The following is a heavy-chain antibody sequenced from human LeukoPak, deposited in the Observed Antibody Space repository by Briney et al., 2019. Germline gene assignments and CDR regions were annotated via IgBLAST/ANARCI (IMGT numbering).Heavy chain of an antibody. CDR1: GFTFSTYA. D-gene: IGHD6-19*01. J-gene: IGHJ3*02. V-gene: IGHV3-23*01. Sequence: LSGGSLRLSCAASGFTFSTYAVNWVRQAPGKGLEWVSTISGSGDSTYYADSVKGRFTISRDNSKNTLYLQMNSLRAEDTAVYYCASPPRAKGFYGLSIAVAGRKAHDAFDIWGQGTMVTVSS. CDR3: ASPPRAKGFYGLSIAVAGRKAHDAFDI. CDR2: ISGSGDST.